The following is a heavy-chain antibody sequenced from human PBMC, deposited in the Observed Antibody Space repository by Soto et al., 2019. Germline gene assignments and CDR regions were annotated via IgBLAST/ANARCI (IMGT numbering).Heavy chain of an antibody. V-gene: IGHV3-23*01. CDR1: GFSFSLYA. CDR2: ISGTGST. D-gene: IGHD6-13*01. CDR3: AKRDGAAAAGIDY. J-gene: IGHJ4*02. Sequence: EVQLLESGGGLVQPGESLRLSCAASGFSFSLYAMTWVRQAPGKGLEWVSTISGTGSTYYADSVKGRFTISRDNSKATVYLQMNNLGAEDTAVYYCAKRDGAAAAGIDYWGQGNLVTVSS.